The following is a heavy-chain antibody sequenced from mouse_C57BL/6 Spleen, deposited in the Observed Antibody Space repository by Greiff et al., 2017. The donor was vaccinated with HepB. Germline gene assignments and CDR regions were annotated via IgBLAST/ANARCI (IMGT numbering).Heavy chain of an antibody. Sequence: EVKLMESGPGLVKPSQSLSLTCSVTGYSITSGYYWNWIRQFPGNKLEWMGYISYDGSNNYNPSLKNRISITRDTSKNQFFLKLNSVTTEDTATYYCARDPYDGYYGWFAYWGQGTLVTVSA. V-gene: IGHV3-6*01. CDR1: GYSITSGYY. J-gene: IGHJ3*01. CDR2: ISYDGSN. CDR3: ARDPYDGYYGWFAY. D-gene: IGHD2-3*01.